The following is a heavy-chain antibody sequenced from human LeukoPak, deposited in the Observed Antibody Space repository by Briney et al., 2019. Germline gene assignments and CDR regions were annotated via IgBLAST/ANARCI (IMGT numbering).Heavy chain of an antibody. Sequence: GASVKVSCKVSGYTLTELSMHWVRQAPGKGLEWMGGFDPEDGETIYAQKFQGRVTMTEDTSTDTAYMELSSLGSEDTAVYYCATAVWGYCSGGSCFKTFDYWGQGTLVTVSS. CDR3: ATAVWGYCSGGSCFKTFDY. CDR1: GYTLTELS. CDR2: FDPEDGET. D-gene: IGHD2-15*01. V-gene: IGHV1-24*01. J-gene: IGHJ4*02.